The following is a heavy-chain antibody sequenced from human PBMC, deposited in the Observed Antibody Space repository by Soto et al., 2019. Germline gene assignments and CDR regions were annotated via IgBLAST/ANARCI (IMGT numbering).Heavy chain of an antibody. D-gene: IGHD3-3*01. CDR3: ARKRTIFGAWDY. Sequence: SEALSLTCAVYGGSFSGYYWSWIRQPPGKGLKWIGEIYHSGRTNYNPSLKSRVTISVDKSQNQFSLKLSSVTDADTAVYYCARKRTIFGAWDYWGQGTLVTVSS. V-gene: IGHV4-34*01. J-gene: IGHJ4*02. CDR2: IYHSGRT. CDR1: GGSFSGYY.